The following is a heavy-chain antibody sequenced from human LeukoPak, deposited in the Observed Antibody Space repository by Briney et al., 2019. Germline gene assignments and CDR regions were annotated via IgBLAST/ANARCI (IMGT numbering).Heavy chain of an antibody. CDR2: ISSSSSYI. CDR1: GFTFSSYT. Sequence: GGSLRLSCAASGFTFSSYTMNWVRQAPGKGLEWVSSISSSSSYIYYADSMKGRFTISRDNAKNSLYLQMNSLRADDTAVYYCARETYCSGGSCYKGNAFDIWGQGTMVTVSS. CDR3: ARETYCSGGSCYKGNAFDI. J-gene: IGHJ3*02. V-gene: IGHV3-21*01. D-gene: IGHD2-15*01.